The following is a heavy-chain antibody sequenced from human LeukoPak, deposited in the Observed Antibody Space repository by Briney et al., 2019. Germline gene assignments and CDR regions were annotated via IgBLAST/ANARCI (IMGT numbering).Heavy chain of an antibody. J-gene: IGHJ4*01. CDR3: AKDRGDTHNSGYFVY. CDR1: GYSIISGSFY. Sequence: SETLSLTCTVSGYSIISGSFYCSWIRHSVDTRLDWLWRIYTSGGTDYSPSLKSRVTISIDTSKNQFSLKLSSVTAADTAVYYCAKDRGDTHNSGYFVYWGHGTLVTVSS. D-gene: IGHD3-10*01. V-gene: IGHV4-61*02. CDR2: IYTSGGT.